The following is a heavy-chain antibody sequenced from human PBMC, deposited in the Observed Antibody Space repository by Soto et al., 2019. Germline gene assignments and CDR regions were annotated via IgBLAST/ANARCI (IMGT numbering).Heavy chain of an antibody. CDR1: GGSFSGYY. D-gene: IGHD1-7*01. Sequence: SETLSLTCAFYGGSFSGYYWSWIRQPPGKGLEWIGYIYYSGSTNYNPYLPNRVTISVDTSKTHFSLKLSSVTAADTAVYYSARRFGTSFDYLGQGTLVTVSS. CDR2: IYYSGST. CDR3: ARRFGTSFDY. J-gene: IGHJ4*02. V-gene: IGHV4-59*01.